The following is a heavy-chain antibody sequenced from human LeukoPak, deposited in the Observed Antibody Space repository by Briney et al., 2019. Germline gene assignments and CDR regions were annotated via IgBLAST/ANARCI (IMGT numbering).Heavy chain of an antibody. D-gene: IGHD3-22*01. CDR2: IGTAGDT. J-gene: IGHJ3*02. CDR3: ARSDSSGYSPYAFDI. V-gene: IGHV3-13*01. CDR1: GFTFSSYD. Sequence: PGGSLRLSCAASGFTFSSYDMHWVRQATGKGLEWVSAIGTAGDTYYPGSVKGRFTVSRENAKNSLYLQMNSLRAGDAAVYYCARSDSSGYSPYAFDIWGQGTMVTVSS.